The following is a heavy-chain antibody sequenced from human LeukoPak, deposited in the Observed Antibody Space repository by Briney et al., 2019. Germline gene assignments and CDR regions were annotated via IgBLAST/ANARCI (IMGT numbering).Heavy chain of an antibody. CDR3: ATSPLGGWWQYFQH. V-gene: IGHV4-39*07. Sequence: PSETLSLTCSVSGASISGGTYYWGWIRQPPGKGLEWIGSIYYTGSTYYNPSLKSRVTISVDTSKNQFSLKLSSVTAADTAVYYCATSPLGGWWQYFQHWGQGTLVTVSS. J-gene: IGHJ1*01. CDR1: GASISGGTYY. CDR2: IYYTGST. D-gene: IGHD6-19*01.